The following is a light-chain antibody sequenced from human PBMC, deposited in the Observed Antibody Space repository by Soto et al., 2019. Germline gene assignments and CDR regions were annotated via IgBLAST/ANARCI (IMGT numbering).Light chain of an antibody. CDR2: GTS. V-gene: IGKV3D-20*02. J-gene: IGKJ4*01. CDR1: QTVSSSY. Sequence: EVVLTQSPGTLSLSPGERATLSCRASQTVSSSYFAWYRQKPGQAPRLLIYGTSRRATGIPDRFSGSGSGTDFTLTISSLEPEDFGVYYCQQRSNWPPVTFGGGTKVDIK. CDR3: QQRSNWPPVT.